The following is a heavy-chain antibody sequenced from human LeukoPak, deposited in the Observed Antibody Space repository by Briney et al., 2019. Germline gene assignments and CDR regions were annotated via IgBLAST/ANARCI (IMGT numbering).Heavy chain of an antibody. J-gene: IGHJ4*02. CDR3: ATLVTTITNTDDY. CDR1: DGSIYSTNW. D-gene: IGHD4-17*01. CDR2: IYHSGGT. V-gene: IGHV4-4*02. Sequence: PSETLSLTCAVSDGSIYSTNWWSWVRQPPGKGLEWIGEIYHSGGTNYNPSLKSRVTISVDKSKNQFSLKLSSVTAADTAVYYCATLVTTITNTDDYWGQGTLVTVSS.